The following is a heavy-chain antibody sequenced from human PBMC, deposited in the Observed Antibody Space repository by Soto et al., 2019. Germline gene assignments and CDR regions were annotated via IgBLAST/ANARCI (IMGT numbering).Heavy chain of an antibody. V-gene: IGHV3-30-3*02. J-gene: IGHJ5*02. D-gene: IGHD3-22*01. CDR2: ISFDGSNE. CDR3: AKTYYYDRSGYYQNWFDN. Sequence: PGGSLRLSCAASGFTFSSYAMHWIRQAPGKGLEWVAIISFDGSNEYYADSVKGRFTISRDNSKNTLYLQVRSLRAEDTAVYYCAKTYYYDRSGYYQNWFDNWGQGTLVTVSS. CDR1: GFTFSSYA.